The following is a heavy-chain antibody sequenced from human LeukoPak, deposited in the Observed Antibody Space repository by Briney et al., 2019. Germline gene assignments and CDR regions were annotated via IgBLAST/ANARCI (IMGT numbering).Heavy chain of an antibody. CDR1: GFAFSTYG. D-gene: IGHD2-2*02. V-gene: IGHV3-30*03. CDR2: ISKDGSNK. CDR3: ARVMGYCSSTNCYKGFDY. J-gene: IGHJ4*02. Sequence: GGSLRLSCAASGFAFSTYGMHWVRQAPGKGLEWVAVISKDGSNKYYVDSVKGRFTISRDNAKNSLYLQMNSLRAEDTAVYYCARVMGYCSSTNCYKGFDYWGQGTLVTVSS.